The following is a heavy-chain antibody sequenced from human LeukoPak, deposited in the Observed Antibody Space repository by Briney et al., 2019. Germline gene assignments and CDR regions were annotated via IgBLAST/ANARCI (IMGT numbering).Heavy chain of an antibody. V-gene: IGHV3-23*01. CDR3: AKITIFGVVTSDY. CDR1: GFTFSDHY. CDR2: ISGSGGST. J-gene: IGHJ4*02. D-gene: IGHD3-3*01. Sequence: PGGSLRLSCAASGFTFSDHYMDWVRQAPGKGLEWVSAISGSGGSTYYADSVKGRFTISRDNSKNTLYLQMNSLRAEDTAVYYCAKITIFGVVTSDYWGQGTLVTVSS.